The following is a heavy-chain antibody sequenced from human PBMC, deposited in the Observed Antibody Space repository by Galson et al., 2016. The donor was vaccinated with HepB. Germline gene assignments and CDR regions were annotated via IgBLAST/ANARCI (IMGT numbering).Heavy chain of an antibody. Sequence: PALVTPTQTLTLTCTFSGFSLSTSGVGVAWIRQPPGKPLEWLALIYSRGRKRYSPSLKSRLTIHEDTSKNQVVLTMTNMYPVDTATYYCAHAPGIAVPGLDYWGQGTLVTVSS. CDR3: AHAPGIAVPGLDY. D-gene: IGHD6-19*01. CDR1: GFSLSTSGVG. V-gene: IGHV2-5*01. J-gene: IGHJ4*02. CDR2: IYSRGRK.